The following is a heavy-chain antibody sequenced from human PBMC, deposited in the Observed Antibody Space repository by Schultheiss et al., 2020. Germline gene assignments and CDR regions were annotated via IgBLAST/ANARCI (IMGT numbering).Heavy chain of an antibody. CDR2: INSDGSST. J-gene: IGHJ4*02. Sequence: GESLKISCAASGFTFSSYWMHWVRQAPGKGLVWVSRINSDGSSTSYADSVKGRFTISRDNAKNTLYLQMNSLRAEDTAVYYCARVKSPNYSSGWYPTDYWGQGTLVTVSS. CDR3: ARVKSPNYSSGWYPTDY. V-gene: IGHV3-74*01. D-gene: IGHD6-19*01. CDR1: GFTFSSYW.